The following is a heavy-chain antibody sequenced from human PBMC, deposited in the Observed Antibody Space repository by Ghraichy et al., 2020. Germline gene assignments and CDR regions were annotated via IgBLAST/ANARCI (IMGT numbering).Heavy chain of an antibody. D-gene: IGHD3-22*01. CDR3: AREGYYDSSGYYYLDY. Sequence: GGSLRLSCAASGFTFSSYSMNWVRQASGKGLEWVSYISSSSSTIYYADSVKGRFTISRDNAKNSLYLQMNSLRAEDTAVYYCAREGYYDSSGYYYLDYWGQGTLVTVSS. J-gene: IGHJ4*02. CDR2: ISSSSSTI. CDR1: GFTFSSYS. V-gene: IGHV3-48*01.